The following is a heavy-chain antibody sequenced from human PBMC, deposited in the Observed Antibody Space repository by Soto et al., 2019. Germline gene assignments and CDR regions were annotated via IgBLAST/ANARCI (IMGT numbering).Heavy chain of an antibody. V-gene: IGHV3-7*01. CDR3: ARDPNWNYYGMDV. CDR2: IKQDGSEK. CDR1: GFTFSYYW. D-gene: IGHD1-1*01. Sequence: GGSLRLSCAASGFTFSYYWMTWVRQAPGKGLEWVADIKQDGSEKYYVDSVKGRFTISRDNAKNSLYLQMNSLRAEDTAIYYCARDPNWNYYGMDVWGQGTTVTVSS. J-gene: IGHJ6*02.